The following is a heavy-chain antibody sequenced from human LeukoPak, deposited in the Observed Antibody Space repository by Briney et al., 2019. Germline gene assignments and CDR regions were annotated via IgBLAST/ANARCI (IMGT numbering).Heavy chain of an antibody. Sequence: ASVTVSCKASGGTFSSYAISWVRQAPGQGLEWMGRIIPIFGTANYAQKFQGRVTITTDESTSTAYMELSSLRSEDTAVYYCARNGHFDWSAPNWFDPWGQGTLVTVSS. J-gene: IGHJ5*02. V-gene: IGHV1-69*05. CDR2: IIPIFGTA. CDR3: ARNGHFDWSAPNWFDP. CDR1: GGTFSSYA. D-gene: IGHD3-9*01.